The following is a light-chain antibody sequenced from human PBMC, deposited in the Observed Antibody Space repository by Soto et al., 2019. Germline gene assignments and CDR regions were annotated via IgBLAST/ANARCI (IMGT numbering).Light chain of an antibody. CDR1: SSDVGGYNY. Sequence: QSVLTQPPSASGSPGQSVTISCTGTSSDVGGYNYVSWYQQNPGKAPKLIIYEVYKRPSGVPDRFSGSKSGNTAALTVSGLQAEDEADYYCSSYVGTNSYVFGTGTKVTVL. CDR3: SSYVGTNSYV. CDR2: EVY. J-gene: IGLJ1*01. V-gene: IGLV2-8*01.